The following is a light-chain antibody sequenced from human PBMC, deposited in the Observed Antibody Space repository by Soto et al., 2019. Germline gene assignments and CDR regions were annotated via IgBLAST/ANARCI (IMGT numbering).Light chain of an antibody. CDR3: SSYAGRNNLLV. CDR2: EVS. CDR1: SSDVGGYKY. J-gene: IGLJ3*02. Sequence: QSALTQSPSASGSPGQSVTISCTGTSSDVGGYKYVSWYQQHPGKAPKLMIYEVSKRPSGVPDRFSGSKSGNTASLTVSGLQAEDEADYYCSSYAGRNNLLVFGGGTKLTVL. V-gene: IGLV2-8*01.